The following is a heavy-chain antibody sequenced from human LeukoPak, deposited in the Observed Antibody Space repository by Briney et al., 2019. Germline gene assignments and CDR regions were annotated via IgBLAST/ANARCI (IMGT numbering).Heavy chain of an antibody. CDR1: GDSINAFY. Sequence: SETLFLTCTVPGDSINAFYWSWIRQPPGKGLEWIGYISNGGSSGSTNYNPSLKSRVTISADMSKNQFSLRLNSVTAADTAVYYCAKTGTPWYYFDYWGQGTLVTVSS. CDR2: ISNGGSSGST. J-gene: IGHJ4*02. D-gene: IGHD1-1*01. V-gene: IGHV4-59*01. CDR3: AKTGTPWYYFDY.